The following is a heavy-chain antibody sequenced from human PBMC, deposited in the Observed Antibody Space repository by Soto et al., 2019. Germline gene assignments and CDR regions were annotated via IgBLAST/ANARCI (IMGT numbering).Heavy chain of an antibody. V-gene: IGHV4-59*01. CDR3: ARVPAGFGELKVDFDI. CDR1: GGSISSYY. CDR2: IYYSGST. Sequence: SETLSLTCTVSGGSISSYYWSWIRQPPGKGLEWIGYIYYSGSTNYNPSLKSRVTISVDTSKNQFSLKLSSVTAADTAVYYCARVPAGFGELKVDFDIWGQGTMVTLSS. J-gene: IGHJ3*02. D-gene: IGHD3-10*01.